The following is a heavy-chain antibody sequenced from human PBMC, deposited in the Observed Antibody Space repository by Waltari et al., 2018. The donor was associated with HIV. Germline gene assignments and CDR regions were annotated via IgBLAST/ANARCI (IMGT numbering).Heavy chain of an antibody. V-gene: IGHV1-69*06. Sequence: QVQLVQSGAEVKKPGSSVKVSCKASGGTFSSYAISWVRQAPGQGLGWMGGIIPIFGTANYAQKFQGRVTITADISTSTAYMELSSLRSEDSAMYYCARDRGPLLFYFDYWGQGTLVTVSS. CDR1: GGTFSSYA. D-gene: IGHD2-8*02. J-gene: IGHJ4*02. CDR3: ARDRGPLLFYFDY. CDR2: IIPIFGTA.